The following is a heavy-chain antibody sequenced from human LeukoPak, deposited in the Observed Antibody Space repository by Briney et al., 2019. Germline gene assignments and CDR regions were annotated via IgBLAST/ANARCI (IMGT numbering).Heavy chain of an antibody. CDR3: AKDRSYSSSWVDY. V-gene: IGHV3-9*01. CDR1: GFTFDDYA. D-gene: IGHD6-13*01. Sequence: GGSLRLSCAASGFTFDDYAMHWVRQAPGKGLEWVSGISWNSGSIGYADSVKGRFTISRDNAKNSLYLQMNSLRAEDTALYYCAKDRSYSSSWVDYWGQGTLVTVSS. J-gene: IGHJ4*02. CDR2: ISWNSGSI.